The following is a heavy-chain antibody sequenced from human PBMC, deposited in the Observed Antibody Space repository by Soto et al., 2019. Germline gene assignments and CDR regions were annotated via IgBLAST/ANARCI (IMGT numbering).Heavy chain of an antibody. CDR1: GFTFRDYG. J-gene: IGHJ4*02. Sequence: VQLVESGGGVVQPGGSLRLSCEASGFTFRDYGFHWVRQAPGKGLEWVAVIYYDGSGSDYEDSVRGRFIFSRDISTNTLYLQMNSLRAEDTAVYYCVRDDCSGGTCYGGYWGQGTLVTVSS. D-gene: IGHD2-15*01. CDR3: VRDDCSGGTCYGGY. CDR2: IYYDGSGS. V-gene: IGHV3-33*01.